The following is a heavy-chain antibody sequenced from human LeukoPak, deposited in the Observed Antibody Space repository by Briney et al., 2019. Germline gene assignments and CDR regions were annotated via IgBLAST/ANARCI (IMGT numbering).Heavy chain of an antibody. D-gene: IGHD3-16*02. V-gene: IGHV3-23*01. CDR2: IGGSGDSI. Sequence: GGSLRLSCAASGFTFSNYAMNWVRQAPGVGLEWVSKIGGSGDSIYYADSVKGRFTISRDNSKNTLYLQMNSLRVEDTAIYYCAKDHGSHRESDYWGQGTLVTVSS. J-gene: IGHJ4*02. CDR3: AKDHGSHRESDY. CDR1: GFTFSNYA.